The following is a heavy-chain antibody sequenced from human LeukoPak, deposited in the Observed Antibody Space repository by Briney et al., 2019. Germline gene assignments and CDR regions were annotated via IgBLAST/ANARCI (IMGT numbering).Heavy chain of an antibody. CDR1: GYTFTGYY. CDR2: INPNSGGT. Sequence: GASVKVSCTASGYTFTGYYMHWVRQALGQGLEWMGWINPNSGGTNYAQKFQGRVTMTRDTSISTAYMELSRLRSDDTAVYYCARDQPRIAAAADAFDIWGQGTMVTVSS. V-gene: IGHV1-2*02. D-gene: IGHD6-13*01. CDR3: ARDQPRIAAAADAFDI. J-gene: IGHJ3*02.